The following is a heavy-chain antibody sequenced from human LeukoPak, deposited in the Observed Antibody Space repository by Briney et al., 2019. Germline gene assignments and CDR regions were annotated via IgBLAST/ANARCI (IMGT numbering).Heavy chain of an antibody. J-gene: IGHJ6*03. CDR2: IYPGDSNT. CDR1: GYSSTSYW. Sequence: GESLKISCKGSGYSSTSYWIGWVRQMPGKGLEWMGIIYPGDSNTRYSPSFQGQVTISADKSISTAYLQWATLKSSETAMCYCARESDYYYMDVWGQGTTVTVSS. V-gene: IGHV5-51*01. CDR3: ARESDYYYMDV.